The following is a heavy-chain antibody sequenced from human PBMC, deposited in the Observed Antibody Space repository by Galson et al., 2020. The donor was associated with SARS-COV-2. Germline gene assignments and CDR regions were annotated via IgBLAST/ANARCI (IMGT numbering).Heavy chain of an antibody. D-gene: IGHD2-2*01. CDR1: GFTFSSYW. Sequence: GESLKISCAASGFTFSSYWMHWVRQAPGKGLVWVSRINSDGSSTSYADSVKGRFTISRDNAKNTLYLQMNSLRAEDTAVYYCARGYCSSTSCYFPYNGMDVWGQGTTVTVSS. J-gene: IGHJ6*02. CDR3: ARGYCSSTSCYFPYNGMDV. V-gene: IGHV3-74*01. CDR2: INSDGSST.